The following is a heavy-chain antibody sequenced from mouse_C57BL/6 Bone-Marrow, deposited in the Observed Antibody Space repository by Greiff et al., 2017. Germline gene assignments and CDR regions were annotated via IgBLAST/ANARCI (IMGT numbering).Heavy chain of an antibody. CDR2: IYPRSGNT. D-gene: IGHD4-1*01. J-gene: IGHJ2*01. CDR3: ARAGLGRCYFDY. V-gene: IGHV1-81*01. Sequence: QVQLKQSGAELARPGASVKLSCKASGYTFTSYGISWVKQRTGQGLEWIGEIYPRSGNTYYNEKFKGKATLTVDKSSSTAYMELRSLTSEDSAVFFCARAGLGRCYFDYWGQGTTLTVSS. CDR1: GYTFTSYG.